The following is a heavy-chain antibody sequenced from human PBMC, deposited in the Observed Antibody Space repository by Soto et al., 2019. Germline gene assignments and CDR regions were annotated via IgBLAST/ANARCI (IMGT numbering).Heavy chain of an antibody. J-gene: IGHJ1*01. Sequence: ASVKVSCKASGYTFTSYGISWVRQAPGQGLEWMGWISAYNGNTNYAQKLQGRVTMTNMDPVDTATYYCASPGLTSGDYYLAEYFQHWGQGTLVTVSS. D-gene: IGHD2-21*02. CDR1: GYTFTSYG. CDR2: ISAYNGNT. CDR3: EYFQH. V-gene: IGHV1-18*01.